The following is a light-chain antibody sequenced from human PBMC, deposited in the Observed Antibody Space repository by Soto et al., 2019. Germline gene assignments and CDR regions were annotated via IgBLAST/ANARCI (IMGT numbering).Light chain of an antibody. V-gene: IGKV3-15*01. Sequence: EIVMTQSPATLSVSPGERATLSCRASQSVSSNLAWYQQKPGQAPRLLIYGASTSATGIPARFSGSGSGTEFTLPISSLQSEDFAVYYCQQYNNWPPLTFGGGTKVEIK. CDR2: GAS. J-gene: IGKJ4*01. CDR1: QSVSSN. CDR3: QQYNNWPPLT.